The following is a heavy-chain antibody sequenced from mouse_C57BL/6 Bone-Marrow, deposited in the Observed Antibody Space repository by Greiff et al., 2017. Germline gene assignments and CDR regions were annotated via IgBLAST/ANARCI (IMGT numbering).Heavy chain of an antibody. CDR2: IDPETGGT. CDR1: GYTFTDYE. J-gene: IGHJ1*03. D-gene: IGHD1-1*01. CDR3: TRNHYGSSSYWYFDV. Sequence: VKLQESGAELVRPGASVTLSCKASGYTFTDYEMHWVKQTPVHGLEWIGAIDPETGGTAYNQKFKGKAILTADKSSSTAYMELRSLTSEDSAVYYCTRNHYGSSSYWYFDVWGTGTTVTVSS. V-gene: IGHV1-15*01.